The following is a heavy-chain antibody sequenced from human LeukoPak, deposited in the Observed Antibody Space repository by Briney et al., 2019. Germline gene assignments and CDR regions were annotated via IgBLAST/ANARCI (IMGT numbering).Heavy chain of an antibody. J-gene: IGHJ4*02. CDR2: INTNTGNP. CDR3: ARDFAKIPSHYYDYVWGSYRYNGHFDY. Sequence: GASVKVSCKASGYTFTSYAMNWVRQAPGQGLEWMGWINTNTGNPTYAQGFTGRFVFSLDTSVSTAYLQISSLKAEDTAVYYCARDFAKIPSHYYDYVWGSYRYNGHFDYWGQGTLVTVSS. D-gene: IGHD3-16*02. CDR1: GYTFTSYA. V-gene: IGHV7-4-1*02.